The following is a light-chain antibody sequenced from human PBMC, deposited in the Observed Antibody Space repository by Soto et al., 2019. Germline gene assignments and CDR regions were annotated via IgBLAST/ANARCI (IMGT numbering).Light chain of an antibody. CDR3: QQYYIYAT. Sequence: DIQMTQSPSTLYASVGDRVTITCRASQTISNYLTWYQQRPGKAPKLLIYRSSILQNGVPSRFSGSESGTEFTLTISSLQPDDFATYYCQQYYIYATFGQGTRVEI. J-gene: IGKJ1*01. V-gene: IGKV1-5*03. CDR2: RSS. CDR1: QTISNY.